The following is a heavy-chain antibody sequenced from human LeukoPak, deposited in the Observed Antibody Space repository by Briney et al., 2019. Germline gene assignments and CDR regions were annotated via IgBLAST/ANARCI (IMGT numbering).Heavy chain of an antibody. CDR1: GFTISSYY. CDR3: AVLSAGGQAGGDAFDI. D-gene: IGHD1-26*01. J-gene: IGHJ3*02. V-gene: IGHV4-4*07. CDR2: IYTSGST. Sequence: SETLSLTCTVSGFTISSYYWSWIRQAAGKGLEWFGRIYTSGSTNYNPSLESRVPMSVDTSKTQFSLKLSSVTAADTAVYYCAVLSAGGQAGGDAFDIWGQGTMVTVSS.